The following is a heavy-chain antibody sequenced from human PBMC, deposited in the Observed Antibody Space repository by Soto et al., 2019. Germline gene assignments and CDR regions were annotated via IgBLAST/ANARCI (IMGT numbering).Heavy chain of an antibody. D-gene: IGHD2-21*01. CDR1: GGSLIDHY. CDR3: ARGNDWKSSTFDI. V-gene: IGHV4-59*11. Sequence: QVQLQESGPGLVKPSETLSLTCTVSGGSLIDHYWNWIRQTPGKGLHWIGYVYYSGGTNYNPSLTSRVTMSVDTSKNQFSLNLGSVTAADTAVYYCARGNDWKSSTFDIWGQGTMVSVSS. CDR2: VYYSGGT. J-gene: IGHJ3*02.